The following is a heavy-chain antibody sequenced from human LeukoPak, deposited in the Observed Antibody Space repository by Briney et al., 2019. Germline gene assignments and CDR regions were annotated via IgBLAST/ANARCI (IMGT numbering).Heavy chain of an antibody. V-gene: IGHV1-46*03. D-gene: IGHD3-10*01. J-gene: IGHJ5*02. CDR3: ASQWFGELDAPDQ. CDR2: INPSGGST. CDR1: GYTFTSYY. Sequence: ASVKVSCKASGYTFTSYYMHWVRQAPGQGLEWMRIINPSGGSTSYAQKFQGRVTMTRDTSTSTVYMELSSLRSEDTAVYYCASQWFGELDAPDQWGQGTLVTVSS.